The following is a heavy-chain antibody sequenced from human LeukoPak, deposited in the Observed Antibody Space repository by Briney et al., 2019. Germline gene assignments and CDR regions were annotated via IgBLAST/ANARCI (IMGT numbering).Heavy chain of an antibody. CDR1: GYTFTSYG. CDR2: ISAYNGNT. D-gene: IGHD1-26*01. J-gene: IGHJ4*02. CDR3: AREPYSGSYYVGNWFDY. V-gene: IGHV1-18*01. Sequence: GASVKVSCKASGYTFTSYGISWVRQAPGQGLEWMGWISAYNGNTNYAQKLQGRVTMTTDTSTSTAYMELRSLRSDDTAVYYCAREPYSGSYYVGNWFDYWGQGTLVTVS.